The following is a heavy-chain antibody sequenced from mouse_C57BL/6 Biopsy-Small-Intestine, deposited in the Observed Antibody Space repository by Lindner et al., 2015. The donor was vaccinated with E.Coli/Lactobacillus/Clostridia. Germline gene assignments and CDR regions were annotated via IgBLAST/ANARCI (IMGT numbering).Heavy chain of an antibody. CDR1: GYAFTNYL. CDR3: ARSGLDYGSSYGDY. D-gene: IGHD1-1*01. Sequence: VQLQESGAELVRPGTSVKVSCKASGYAFTNYLIEWVKQRPGQGLEWIGVINPGSGGTNYNEKFKGKATLTADKSSSTAYMQLSSLTSEDSAVYFCARSGLDYGSSYGDYWGQGTTLTVSS. J-gene: IGHJ2*01. V-gene: IGHV1-54*01. CDR2: INPGSGGT.